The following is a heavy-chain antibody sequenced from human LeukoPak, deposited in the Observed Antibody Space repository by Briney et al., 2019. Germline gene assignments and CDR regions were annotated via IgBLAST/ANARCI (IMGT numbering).Heavy chain of an antibody. CDR3: ARSTAQGTMIVVVNNFDY. CDR1: GYTFTSYG. V-gene: IGHV1-18*01. Sequence: GASVKVSCKASGYTFTSYGISWVRQAPGQGLEWMGWISAYNGNTNYAQKLQGRVTMTTDTSTSTAYIELRSLRSDDTAVYYCARSTAQGTMIVVVNNFDYWGQGTLVTVSS. CDR2: ISAYNGNT. D-gene: IGHD3-22*01. J-gene: IGHJ4*02.